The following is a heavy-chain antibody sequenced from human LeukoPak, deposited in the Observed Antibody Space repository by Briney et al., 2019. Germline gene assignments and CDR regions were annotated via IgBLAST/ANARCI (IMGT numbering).Heavy chain of an antibody. J-gene: IGHJ4*02. Sequence: ASVKVSCKASGYTFSDFYIHWVRQAPGQGLEYVGWITPKSGDTYSPQRFQGRVNMTRDASISTAYMELSSLRSDDTAVYFCARVRLADERAWAYWGQGTLVTVSS. CDR2: ITPKSGDT. CDR3: ARVRLADERAWAY. CDR1: GYTFSDFY. V-gene: IGHV1-2*02. D-gene: IGHD3-3*02.